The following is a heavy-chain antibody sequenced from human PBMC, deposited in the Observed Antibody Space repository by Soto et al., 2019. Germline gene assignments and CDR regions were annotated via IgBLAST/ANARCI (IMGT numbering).Heavy chain of an antibody. D-gene: IGHD6-6*01. CDR1: GYPFTGYY. CDR3: ARGWGSSSSDYYYYGMDV. CDR2: INPNSGGT. Sequence: XSVKVSFKASGYPFTGYYMRWVRQAPGQGLEWMGWINPNSGGTNYAQKFQGRVTMTRDTSISTAYMELSRLRSDDTAVYYCARGWGSSSSDYYYYGMDVWGQGTTVTVSS. V-gene: IGHV1-2*02. J-gene: IGHJ6*02.